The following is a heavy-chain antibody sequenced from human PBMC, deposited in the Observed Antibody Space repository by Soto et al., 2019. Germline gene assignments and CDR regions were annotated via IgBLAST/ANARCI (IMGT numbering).Heavy chain of an antibody. V-gene: IGHV3-23*01. J-gene: IGHJ5*02. CDR2: ISGSGGCT. CDR1: GFTFSSYA. Sequence: EVQLLESGGGLVQPGGSLRLSCAASGFTFSSYAMSWVRQAPGKGLEWVSAISGSGGCTYYADSGKGRFTISRDNSKNALYLQMNSLRAEDTAVYYCAKAPDYYGSISNWFDPWGQGTLVTVSS. CDR3: AKAPDYYGSISNWFDP. D-gene: IGHD3-10*01.